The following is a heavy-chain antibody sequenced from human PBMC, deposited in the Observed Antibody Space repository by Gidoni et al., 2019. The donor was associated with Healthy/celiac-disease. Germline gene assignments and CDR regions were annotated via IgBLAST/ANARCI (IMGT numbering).Heavy chain of an antibody. CDR2: IYHSGST. CDR1: RTGGYS. CDR3: ARGDYYGSGSWTDAFDI. J-gene: IGHJ3*02. Sequence: RTGGYSWSWIRQPPGKGLEWIGYIYHSGSTYYNPSIKSRVTISVDRSKNQFSMKMSSVTAADTAVYYCARGDYYGSGSWTDAFDIWGQGTMVTVSS. V-gene: IGHV4-30-2*01. D-gene: IGHD3-10*01.